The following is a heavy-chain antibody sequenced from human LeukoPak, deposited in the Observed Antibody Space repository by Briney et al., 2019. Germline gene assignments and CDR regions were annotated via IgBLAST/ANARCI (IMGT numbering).Heavy chain of an antibody. J-gene: IGHJ4*02. D-gene: IGHD3-3*01. CDR3: ARVGYDFWSGYCDY. CDR1: GGSFSGYY. Sequence: PSETLSLTXAVYGGSFSGYYWSWIRQPPGKGLEWIGEINHSGSTNYNPSLKSRVTISVDTSKNQFSLKLSSVTAADTAVYYCARVGYDFWSGYCDYWGQGTLVTVSS. V-gene: IGHV4-34*01. CDR2: INHSGST.